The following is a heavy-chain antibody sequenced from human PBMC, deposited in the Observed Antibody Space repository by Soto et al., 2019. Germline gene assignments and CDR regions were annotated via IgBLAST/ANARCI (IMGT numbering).Heavy chain of an antibody. D-gene: IGHD5-12*01. Sequence: ASVKVSCKASGYTFTGHYIHWVRQAPEQGPEWMGEIGPESGATRYAQKFQGRVTMTMDMCITTVYMELSNLSPDDTAVYYCGRGRSGQIVVFYWGQGTPVTVSS. CDR1: GYTFTGHY. CDR3: GRGRSGQIVVFY. J-gene: IGHJ4*02. V-gene: IGHV1-2*02. CDR2: IGPESGAT.